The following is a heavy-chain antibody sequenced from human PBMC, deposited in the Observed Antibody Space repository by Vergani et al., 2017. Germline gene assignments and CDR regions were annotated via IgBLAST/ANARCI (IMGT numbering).Heavy chain of an antibody. V-gene: IGHV3-7*01. J-gene: IGHJ4*02. CDR2: IKQDGSDK. Sequence: EVQLVESGGGLVQPGGSLRLSCAASGFTFSSYWMSWVRQAPGKGLEWVANIKQDGSDKYYADSVKGRFTISRDNSMNTLYLQMNSLRADDTAVYYCAKGLGITLTAVWGGLDSWGPGTVVLVSS. D-gene: IGHD3-16*01. CDR1: GFTFSSYW. CDR3: AKGLGITLTAVWGGLDS.